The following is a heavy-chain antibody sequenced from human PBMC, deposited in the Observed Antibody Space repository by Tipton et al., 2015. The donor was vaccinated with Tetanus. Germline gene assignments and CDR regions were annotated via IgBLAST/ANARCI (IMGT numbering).Heavy chain of an antibody. CDR3: ARRSLTNYGLDV. D-gene: IGHD1-1*01. CDR2: INTNGGIT. J-gene: IGHJ6*02. V-gene: IGHV3-74*01. CDR1: GFTFTNYW. Sequence: SGFTFTNYWMHWVRQAPGKGLVWVSRINTNGGITSYADSVKGRFTISRDHAKNTVYLQMNSLRAEDTAVYFCARRSLTNYGLDVWGQGTPVTVSS.